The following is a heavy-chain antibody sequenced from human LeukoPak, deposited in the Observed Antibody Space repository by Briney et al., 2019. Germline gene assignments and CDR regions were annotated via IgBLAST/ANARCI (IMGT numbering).Heavy chain of an antibody. J-gene: IGHJ4*02. D-gene: IGHD6-6*01. V-gene: IGHV4-34*01. CDR3: ARGEQLVAVFDY. Sequence: NPSETLSLTCAVYGGSFCGYYWSWIPHPPRKGREWIGEINQSGSTNYNPSLKSRVTKSVDTSKNQFSLKLSSVTAADTAVYYCARGEQLVAVFDYWGQGTLVTVSS. CDR2: INQSGST. CDR1: GGSFCGYY.